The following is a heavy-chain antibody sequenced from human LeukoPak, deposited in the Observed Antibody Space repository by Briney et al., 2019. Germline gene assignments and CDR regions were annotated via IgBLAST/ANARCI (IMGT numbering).Heavy chain of an antibody. CDR2: ISSSSDYI. CDR3: ARDTSAAAAITLFDY. D-gene: IGHD2-2*01. Sequence: GGSLRLSCAASGFTFSSYSMNWVRQAPGKGLEWVSSISSSSDYIHYADSVKGRFSISRDNAKDSLYLQMNSLRAEDTAVYYCARDTSAAAAITLFDYWGQGILVTVSS. J-gene: IGHJ4*02. CDR1: GFTFSSYS. V-gene: IGHV3-21*01.